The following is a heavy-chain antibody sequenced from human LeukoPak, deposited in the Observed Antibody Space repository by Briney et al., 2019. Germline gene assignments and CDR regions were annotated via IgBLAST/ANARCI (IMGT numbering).Heavy chain of an antibody. V-gene: IGHV3-11*03. CDR2: ISSSSSYT. CDR3: AARSYYDSSGYES. Sequence: GGSLRLSCAASGFTFSDYYMSWIRQALGKGLEWVSYISSSSSYTNYADSVKGRFTISRDNAKNSLYLQMNSLRAEDTAVYYCAARSYYDSSGYESWGQGTLVTVSS. J-gene: IGHJ5*02. D-gene: IGHD3-22*01. CDR1: GFTFSDYY.